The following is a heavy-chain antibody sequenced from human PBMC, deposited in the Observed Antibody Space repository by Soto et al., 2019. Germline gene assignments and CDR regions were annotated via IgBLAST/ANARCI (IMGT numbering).Heavy chain of an antibody. J-gene: IGHJ5*02. V-gene: IGHV3-23*01. CDR1: GFTFSSHA. Sequence: EVQLLESGGGLVQPGGSLRLSCAASGFTFSSHAMSWVRQAPGKGPEWVSGISGSGGGTYYADSVKGRFTISRDNSKNTLFLQMNSLRVEETAVYYCAREVGATFRGRLDAWGQGTLVTVSS. CDR3: AREVGATFRGRLDA. CDR2: ISGSGGGT. D-gene: IGHD1-26*01.